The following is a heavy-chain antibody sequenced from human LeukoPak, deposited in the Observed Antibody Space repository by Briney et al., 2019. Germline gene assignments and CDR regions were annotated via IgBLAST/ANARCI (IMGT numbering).Heavy chain of an antibody. V-gene: IGHV1-8*01. J-gene: IGHJ4*02. CDR1: GYTFTSYD. D-gene: IGHD1-26*01. Sequence: ASVKVSCKASGYTFTSYDINWVRQATGLGLEWMGWMNPNSGNTGYAQKFQGRVTMTRNTSISTAYMELSSLRSEDTAVYYCARVRVRIGVGATGGFDYWGQGTLVTVSS. CDR2: MNPNSGNT. CDR3: ARVRVRIGVGATGGFDY.